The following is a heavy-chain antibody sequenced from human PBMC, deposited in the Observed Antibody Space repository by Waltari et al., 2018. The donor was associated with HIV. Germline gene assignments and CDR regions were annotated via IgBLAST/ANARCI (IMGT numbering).Heavy chain of an antibody. CDR1: GFSFGDYA. V-gene: IGHV3-49*03. J-gene: IGHJ4*02. CDR2: IRSKAYGGTT. Sequence: EVQLGESGGGLVQPGRPLRLSYATSGFSFGDYAMSWFRQAPGKGLEWVGFIRSKAYGGTTQYASSVKGRFTSSRDDSKSIAYLQMNSLKAEDTALYYCTRGTFTVTYYFDYWGRGTLVTVSS. D-gene: IGHD4-17*01. CDR3: TRGTFTVTYYFDY.